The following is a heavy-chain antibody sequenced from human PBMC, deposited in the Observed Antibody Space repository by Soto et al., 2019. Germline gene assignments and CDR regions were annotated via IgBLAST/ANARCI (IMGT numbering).Heavy chain of an antibody. D-gene: IGHD3-22*01. CDR2: INSDGSST. CDR1: GFTFSSYW. CDR3: ARDFGYDSSGYYQWYFDY. J-gene: IGHJ4*02. V-gene: IGHV3-74*01. Sequence: GGSLRLSCAASGFTFSSYWMHWVRQASGKGLVWVSRINSDGSSTSYADSVKGRFTISRDNAKNTLYLQMNSLRVEDTAVYYCARDFGYDSSGYYQWYFDYWGQGTLVTVSS.